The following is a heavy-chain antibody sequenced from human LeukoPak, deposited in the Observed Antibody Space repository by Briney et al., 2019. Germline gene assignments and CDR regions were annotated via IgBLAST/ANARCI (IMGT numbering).Heavy chain of an antibody. J-gene: IGHJ3*02. V-gene: IGHV4-59*12. D-gene: IGHD6-13*01. CDR3: ARDSCSWPNDAFDI. Sequence: KPSETLSLTCTVSGGSISSYYWSWIRQPPGKGLEWIGYIYYSGSTNYNPSLKSRVTISVDTSKNQFSLKLSSVTAADTAVYYCARDSCSWPNDAFDIWGQGTMVTVSS. CDR1: GGSISSYY. CDR2: IYYSGST.